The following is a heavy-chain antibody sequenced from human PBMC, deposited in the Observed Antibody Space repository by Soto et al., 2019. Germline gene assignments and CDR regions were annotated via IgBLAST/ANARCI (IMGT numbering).Heavy chain of an antibody. Sequence: PSETLSVTCTVSVGSISIGDYYWSWIRQPPGKGMEWIGYIYYSGSTYYNPSLKSRVTISVDTSKNQFSLKLSSVTDADTAVYYCARGDIVVVPAGAEIQYYGMDVWGQGTTVTVSS. V-gene: IGHV4-30-4*01. D-gene: IGHD2-2*01. J-gene: IGHJ6*02. CDR2: IYYSGST. CDR1: VGSISIGDYY. CDR3: ARGDIVVVPAGAEIQYYGMDV.